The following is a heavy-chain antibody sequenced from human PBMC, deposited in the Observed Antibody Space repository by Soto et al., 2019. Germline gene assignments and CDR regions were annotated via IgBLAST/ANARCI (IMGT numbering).Heavy chain of an antibody. J-gene: IGHJ5*02. CDR2: INPNSGST. D-gene: IGHD2-21*02. Sequence: ASVKVSCKASGYTFTGYYMHWVRQAPGQGLEWMGWINPNSGSTKYAQKFQGRVTITRDTSVSTAYMELSSLRSEDTAVYYCAIGFSGRDADWFGPWGQGTLVTVPQ. CDR3: AIGFSGRDADWFGP. V-gene: IGHV1-2*02. CDR1: GYTFTGYY.